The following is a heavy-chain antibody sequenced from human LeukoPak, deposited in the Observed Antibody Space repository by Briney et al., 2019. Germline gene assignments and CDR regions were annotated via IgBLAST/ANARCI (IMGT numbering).Heavy chain of an antibody. CDR2: ISAYNGNT. CDR3: ARDRLLGEFDY. CDR1: RGTFSSYA. V-gene: IGHV1-18*01. D-gene: IGHD2-21*01. J-gene: IGHJ4*02. Sequence: ASVKVSCKASRGTFSSYAISWVRQAPGQGLEWMGWISAYNGNTNYAQKLQGRVTMTTDTSTSTAYMELRSLRSDDTAVYYCARDRLLGEFDYWGQGTLVTVSS.